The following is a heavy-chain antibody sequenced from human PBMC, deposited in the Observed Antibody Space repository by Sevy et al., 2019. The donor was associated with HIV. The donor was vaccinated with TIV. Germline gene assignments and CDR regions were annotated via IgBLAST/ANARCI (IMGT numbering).Heavy chain of an antibody. CDR2: LSGNGGST. D-gene: IGHD1-26*01. V-gene: IGHV3-23*01. CDR1: GFTFSSYA. J-gene: IGHJ3*02. CDR3: AKDRVWELGDAFDI. Sequence: GGSLRLACAASGFTFSSYAMNWVRLAPGKGLEWVSGLSGNGGSTNYADSVKGRFTISRDNSKNTLYLQMNSLRAEDTAIYYCAKDRVWELGDAFDIWGQGTMVTVSS.